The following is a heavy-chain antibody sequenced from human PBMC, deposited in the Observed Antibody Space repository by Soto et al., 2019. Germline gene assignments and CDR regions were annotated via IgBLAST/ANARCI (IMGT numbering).Heavy chain of an antibody. CDR2: ISYDGSNK. CDR1: GFTFSSYG. V-gene: IGHV3-30*18. D-gene: IGHD2-15*01. Sequence: GGSLRLSCAASGFTFSSYGMHWVRQAPGKGLEWVAVISYDGSNKYYADSVKGRFTISRDNSKNTLYLQMNSLRAEDTAVYYCAKKRVVAATIEGVDYFDYWGQGTLVTVSS. J-gene: IGHJ4*02. CDR3: AKKRVVAATIEGVDYFDY.